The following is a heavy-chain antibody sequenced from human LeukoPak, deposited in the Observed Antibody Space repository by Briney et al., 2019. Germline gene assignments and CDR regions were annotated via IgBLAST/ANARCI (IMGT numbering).Heavy chain of an antibody. Sequence: GRSLRLSCAASGFTFSSYGMHWVRQAPGKGLEWVAVIWYDGSNKYYADSVKGRFTISRDNSKNTLYLQMNSLRAEDTAVYYCAREGYYHYYYYMDVWGKGTTVTASS. J-gene: IGHJ6*03. CDR1: GFTFSSYG. V-gene: IGHV3-30*19. CDR2: IWYDGSNK. CDR3: AREGYYHYYYYMDV.